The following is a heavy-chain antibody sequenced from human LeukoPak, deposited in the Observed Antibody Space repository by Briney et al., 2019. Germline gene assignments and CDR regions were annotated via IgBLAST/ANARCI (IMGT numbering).Heavy chain of an antibody. CDR3: ARYDFWSGSSDY. CDR1: GFTFSSYA. CDR2: ISGSGGST. J-gene: IGHJ4*02. Sequence: GGSLRLSCAASGFTFSSYAMSWVRQAPGKGLEWVSAISGSGGSTYYADSVKGRFTISRDNSKNTLYLQMSSLRAEDTAVYYCARYDFWSGSSDYWGQGTLVTVSS. D-gene: IGHD3-3*01. V-gene: IGHV3-23*01.